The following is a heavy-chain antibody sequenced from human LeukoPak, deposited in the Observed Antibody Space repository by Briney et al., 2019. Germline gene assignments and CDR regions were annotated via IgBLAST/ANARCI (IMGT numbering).Heavy chain of an antibody. Sequence: SETLSLTCTVSGGSISSYYWSWIRQPPGKGLEWIGYIYYSGSTNYNPSLKSRVTISVDTSKNQFSLKQSSVTAADTAVYYCARRATMVRGVIIWGQGTLVTVSS. CDR2: IYYSGST. CDR3: ARRATMVRGVII. D-gene: IGHD3-10*01. V-gene: IGHV4-59*08. CDR1: GGSISSYY. J-gene: IGHJ4*02.